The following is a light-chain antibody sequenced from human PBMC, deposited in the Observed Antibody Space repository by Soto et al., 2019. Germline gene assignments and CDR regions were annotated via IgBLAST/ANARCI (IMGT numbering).Light chain of an antibody. CDR2: DVS. V-gene: IGLV2-14*01. CDR1: SSDVGGYNY. J-gene: IGLJ1*01. CDR3: SSYTSSSNLEFYV. Sequence: QSALTQPASVSGSPGQSITISCTGTSSDVGGYNYVSWYQQHPGKAPKLMIYDVSNRPSGVSNRFSGSKSGNTASLTISGLQAEDEADYYCSSYTSSSNLEFYVFGTGTRSPS.